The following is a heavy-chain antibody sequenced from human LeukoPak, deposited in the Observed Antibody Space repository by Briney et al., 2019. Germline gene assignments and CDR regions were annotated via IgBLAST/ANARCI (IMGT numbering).Heavy chain of an antibody. V-gene: IGHV3-48*01. J-gene: IGHJ4*02. Sequence: PGRSLTLSCVATGCTFRSYSMNWVRQAPGKGLEWVSYIRSRPATIYYADSVKGRFTISRDDASNSQYLLMNSLRPEDTAVYYCVRDHHWGFDSWGQGTQVTVSS. D-gene: IGHD7-27*01. CDR2: IRSRPATI. CDR3: VRDHHWGFDS. CDR1: GCTFRSYS.